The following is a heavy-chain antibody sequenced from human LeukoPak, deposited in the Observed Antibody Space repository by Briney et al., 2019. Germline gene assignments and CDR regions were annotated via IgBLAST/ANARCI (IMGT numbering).Heavy chain of an antibody. CDR2: IHYSGST. Sequence: SETLSLTCTVSGGSISSYYWSWLRQPPGKGLEWIGYIHYSGSTNYNPSLMTRVTISVDTSKNQFSLKLSSVSAADTAVYYCARELRDDSSIYYFDYWGQGTLVTVSS. CDR1: GGSISSYY. D-gene: IGHD3-22*01. CDR3: ARELRDDSSIYYFDY. V-gene: IGHV4-59*01. J-gene: IGHJ4*02.